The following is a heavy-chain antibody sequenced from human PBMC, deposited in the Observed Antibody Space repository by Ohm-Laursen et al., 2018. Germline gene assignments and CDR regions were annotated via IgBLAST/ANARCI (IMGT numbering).Heavy chain of an antibody. CDR2: IKQDGSEK. Sequence: GSLRLSCAASGFTFTSFWMSWVRQAPGKGLEWVANIKQDGSEKYYVDSVKGRFSISRDNAKNSLYLQMNSLRAEDTAVYYCARTFRDYYYYGMDVWGQGTTVTVSS. CDR1: GFTFTSFW. D-gene: IGHD3-10*01. V-gene: IGHV3-7*01. CDR3: ARTFRDYYYYGMDV. J-gene: IGHJ6*02.